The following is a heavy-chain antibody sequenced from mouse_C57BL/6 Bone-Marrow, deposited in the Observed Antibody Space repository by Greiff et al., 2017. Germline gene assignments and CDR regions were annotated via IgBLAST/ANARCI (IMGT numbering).Heavy chain of an antibody. J-gene: IGHJ3*01. Sequence: EVQVVESGGGLVKPGGSLKLSCAASGFTFSDYGMHWVRQAPEKGLEWVAYISSGSSTIYYADTVKGRFTISRDNAKNTLFLQMTSLRSEDTAMYYCAREDYDGGFAYWGQGTLVTVSA. D-gene: IGHD2-4*01. CDR1: GFTFSDYG. CDR2: ISSGSSTI. CDR3: AREDYDGGFAY. V-gene: IGHV5-17*01.